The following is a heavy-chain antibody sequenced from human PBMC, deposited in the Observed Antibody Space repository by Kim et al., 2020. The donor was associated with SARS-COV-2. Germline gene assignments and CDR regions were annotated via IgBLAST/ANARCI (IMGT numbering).Heavy chain of an antibody. CDR3: ARSVTHDY. D-gene: IGHD4-4*01. J-gene: IGHJ4*02. V-gene: IGHV4-59*01. Sequence: SGTTNNTPTLQGRVTISVDTSKNQFSLKLSSVTAADTAVYYCARSVTHDYWGQGTLVTVSS. CDR2: SGTT.